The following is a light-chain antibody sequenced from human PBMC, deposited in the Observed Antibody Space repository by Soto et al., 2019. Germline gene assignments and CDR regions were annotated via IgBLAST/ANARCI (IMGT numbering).Light chain of an antibody. V-gene: IGKV1-5*01. Sequence: DVERAQSPSTLSTSVVDRVTITCRASQSISSLLAWYQHKPGKAPKLLIYDASSLEGGVTSRFSGSGSGTEFTLTISSLQAEDFATYYCQPFNSYPATVGGVTQVEIK. J-gene: IGKJ4*01. CDR1: QSISSL. CDR2: DAS. CDR3: QPFNSYPAT.